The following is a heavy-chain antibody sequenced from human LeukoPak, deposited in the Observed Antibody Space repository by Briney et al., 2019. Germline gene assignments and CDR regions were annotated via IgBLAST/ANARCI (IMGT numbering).Heavy chain of an antibody. V-gene: IGHV3-53*01. J-gene: IGHJ4*02. CDR2: IYIGGST. CDR3: ARTFVSGDGYKVGYFDY. D-gene: IGHD5-24*01. CDR1: GFSVSSNY. Sequence: GGSLRLSCAASGFSVSSNYMSWVRQAPGKGLEWVSLIYIGGSTYYADSVKGRFTISRDNSKNTLYLQMNSLSAEDTAVYYCARTFVSGDGYKVGYFDYWGQGTLVTVSS.